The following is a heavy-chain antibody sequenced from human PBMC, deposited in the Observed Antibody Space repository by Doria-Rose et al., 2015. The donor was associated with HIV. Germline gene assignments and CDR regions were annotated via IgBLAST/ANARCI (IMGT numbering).Heavy chain of an antibody. Sequence: QITLKESGPVLVKPTETLTLTCTVSGVSLSSPGMGVSWIRQPPGKALEWLAHTFSDDERSYKTSLKSRLTISRGTSKSQVVLTMTDMDPVDTATYYCARIKSSRWYHKYYFDFWGQGTLVIVS. J-gene: IGHJ4*02. CDR3: ARIKSSRWYHKYYFDF. CDR1: GVSLSSPGMG. V-gene: IGHV2-26*01. D-gene: IGHD6-13*01. CDR2: TFSDDER.